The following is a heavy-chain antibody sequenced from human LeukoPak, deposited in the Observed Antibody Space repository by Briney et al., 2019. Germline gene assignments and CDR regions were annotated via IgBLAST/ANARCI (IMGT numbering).Heavy chain of an antibody. J-gene: IGHJ4*02. V-gene: IGHV3-23*01. D-gene: IGHD3-10*01. CDR3: AKDQAVRGVIKYYFDY. CDR2: ISGSGGST. CDR1: GFTFSSYA. Sequence: SGGSLRLSCAASGFTFSSYAMSRVRQAPGKGLEWVSAISGSGGSTYYADSVKGRFTISRDNSKNTLYLQMNSLRAEDTAVYYCAKDQAVRGVIKYYFDYWGQGTLVTVSS.